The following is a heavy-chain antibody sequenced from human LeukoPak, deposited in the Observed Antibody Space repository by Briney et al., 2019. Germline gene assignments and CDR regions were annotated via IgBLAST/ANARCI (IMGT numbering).Heavy chain of an antibody. Sequence: GASVKVSCKASGYTFTGYYLHWVRQAPGQGLGWMGWINPNSGDTKYAQKFQGRVTMTRDTSISTAYMEVRSDDTAVYYCARKNYYDTSGRFDCWGQGTLVTVSS. J-gene: IGHJ4*02. CDR2: INPNSGDT. CDR1: GYTFTGYY. V-gene: IGHV1-2*02. D-gene: IGHD3-22*01. CDR3: ARKNYYDTSGRFDC.